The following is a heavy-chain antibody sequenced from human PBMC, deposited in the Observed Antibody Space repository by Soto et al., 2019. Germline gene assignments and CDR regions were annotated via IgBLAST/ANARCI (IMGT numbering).Heavy chain of an antibody. CDR2: ISAYNGNT. J-gene: IGHJ4*02. CDR3: ARDLVPYSYGEEDFDY. V-gene: IGHV1-18*04. Sequence: QVQLVQSGAEVKKPGASVKVSCKASGYTFTSYGISWVRQAPGQGLEWMGWISAYNGNTNYAQKLQGRVTMTTDTSTSTADMELRSLRSDDTAVYYCARDLVPYSYGEEDFDYWGQGTLVTVSS. D-gene: IGHD5-18*01. CDR1: GYTFTSYG.